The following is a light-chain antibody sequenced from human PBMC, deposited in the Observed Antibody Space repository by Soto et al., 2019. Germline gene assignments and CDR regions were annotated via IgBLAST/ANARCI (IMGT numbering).Light chain of an antibody. J-gene: IGKJ5*01. V-gene: IGKV3-11*01. CDR3: QQSSNWPPIT. CDR2: GAS. CDR1: QSVNIH. Sequence: EIVMPKSPATLSVSPGARATLSCRASQSVNIHLAWYQQKPGQAPRLLVYGASTRAAGVPPRFSGSGSGTDFTLTIRSLEPEDLAVYYCQQSSNWPPITVGKGTRLEIK.